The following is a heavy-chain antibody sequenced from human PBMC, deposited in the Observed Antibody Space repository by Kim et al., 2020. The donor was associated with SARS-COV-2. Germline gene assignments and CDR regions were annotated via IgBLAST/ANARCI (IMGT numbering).Heavy chain of an antibody. J-gene: IGHJ4*02. CDR2: INTDTGSP. CDR3: ARVVGGGFRYIDS. Sequence: ASVKVSCKASGYTFTNHAINWVRQAPGRGLEWMGWINTDTGSPTYAPDFTGRFVFSLDTSVSTAYLQIRSLEAEDTALYYCARVVGGGFRYIDSWGQGTL. CDR1: GYTFTNHA. V-gene: IGHV7-4-1*02. D-gene: IGHD3-16*02.